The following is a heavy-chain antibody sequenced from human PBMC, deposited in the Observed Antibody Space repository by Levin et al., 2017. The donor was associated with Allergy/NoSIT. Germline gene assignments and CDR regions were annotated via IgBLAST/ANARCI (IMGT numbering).Heavy chain of an antibody. CDR3: ARVAGYSYGYYFDY. CDR1: GGSISSGGYS. CDR2: IYLSGST. J-gene: IGHJ4*02. V-gene: IGHV4-30-2*01. Sequence: SQTLSLTCAVSGGSISSGGYSWSWIRQPPGKGLEWIGNIYLSGSTNDNPSLKSRVTMSVDRSKNQFSLKLSYVTAADPSVYYCARVAGYSYGYYFDYWGPGTLVTVSS. D-gene: IGHD5-18*01.